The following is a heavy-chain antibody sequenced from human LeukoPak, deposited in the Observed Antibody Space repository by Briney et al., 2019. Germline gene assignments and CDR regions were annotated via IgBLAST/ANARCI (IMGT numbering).Heavy chain of an antibody. J-gene: IGHJ5*02. CDR2: ISAYNGNT. Sequence: GASVKVSCKASGYTFTSYGISWVRQAPGQGLEWMGWISAYNGNTNYAQKLQGRVTMTTDTSTSTAYMELRSLRSDDTAVYYCARTRDYCSGGSCYLPWFDPWGQGTLVTVSS. CDR3: ARTRDYCSGGSCYLPWFDP. CDR1: GYTFTSYG. V-gene: IGHV1-18*04. D-gene: IGHD2-15*01.